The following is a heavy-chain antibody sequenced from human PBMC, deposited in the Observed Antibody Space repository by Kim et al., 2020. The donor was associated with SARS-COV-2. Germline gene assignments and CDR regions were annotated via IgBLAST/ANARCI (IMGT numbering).Heavy chain of an antibody. Sequence: ASVKVSCKASGYTFTSYGISWVRQAPGQGLEWMGWISAYNGNTNYAQKLQGRVTMTTDTSTSTAYMELRSLRSDDTAVYYCARVDDFWSGYYLGQNWFDPWGQGTLVTVSS. V-gene: IGHV1-18*01. CDR2: ISAYNGNT. J-gene: IGHJ5*02. CDR3: ARVDDFWSGYYLGQNWFDP. D-gene: IGHD3-3*01. CDR1: GYTFTSYG.